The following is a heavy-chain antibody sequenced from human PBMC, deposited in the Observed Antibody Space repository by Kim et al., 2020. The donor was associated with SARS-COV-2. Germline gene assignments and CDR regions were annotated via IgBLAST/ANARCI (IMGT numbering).Heavy chain of an antibody. J-gene: IGHJ4*02. Sequence: KSRVTMSVDTSKNQFSLKLSSVTAADTAVYYCARESYGGSDLRFLEPIDYWGQGTLVTVSS. V-gene: IGHV4-4*06. CDR3: ARESYGGSDLRFLEPIDY. D-gene: IGHD3-3*01.